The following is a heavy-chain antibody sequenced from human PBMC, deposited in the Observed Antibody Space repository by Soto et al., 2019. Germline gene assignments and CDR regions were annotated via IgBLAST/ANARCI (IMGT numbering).Heavy chain of an antibody. CDR2: FDPEDGET. J-gene: IGHJ3*02. D-gene: IGHD3-3*01. V-gene: IGHV1-24*01. Sequence: ASVTVSCKVSVYTLTELSMHWVRQAPGKGLEWMGGFDPEDGETIYAQKFQGRVTMTEDTSTDTAYMELSSLRSEDTAVYYCATEARSGYYANAFDIWGQGTMVTVSS. CDR1: VYTLTELS. CDR3: ATEARSGYYANAFDI.